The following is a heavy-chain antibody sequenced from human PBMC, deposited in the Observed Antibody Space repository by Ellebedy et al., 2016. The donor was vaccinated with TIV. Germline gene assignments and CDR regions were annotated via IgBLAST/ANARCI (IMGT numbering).Heavy chain of an antibody. CDR2: ISSSSSTI. D-gene: IGHD3-22*01. Sequence: PGGSLRLSCAASGFTFSSYSMNWVRQAPGKGLEWVSYISSSSSTIYYADSVKGRFTISRDNAKNSLYLQMNSLRDEDTAVYYCAARDYYDSSGYTDYWGQGTLVTVSS. CDR1: GFTFSSYS. V-gene: IGHV3-48*02. J-gene: IGHJ4*02. CDR3: AARDYYDSSGYTDY.